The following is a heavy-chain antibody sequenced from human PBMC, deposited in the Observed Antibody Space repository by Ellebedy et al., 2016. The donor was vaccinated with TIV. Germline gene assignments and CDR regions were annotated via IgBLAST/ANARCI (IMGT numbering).Heavy chain of an antibody. D-gene: IGHD3-22*01. CDR2: IISTGISM. Sequence: GESLKISCAASGFTFSGYSMNWVRQAPGKGLEWVSSIISTGISMYYADSVKGRFSISRDNAENPVYLQMNSLRAEDTAVYYCVRAGSGWYEFDFWGQGILVTVSS. J-gene: IGHJ4*02. CDR1: GFTFSGYS. V-gene: IGHV3-21*06. CDR3: VRAGSGWYEFDF.